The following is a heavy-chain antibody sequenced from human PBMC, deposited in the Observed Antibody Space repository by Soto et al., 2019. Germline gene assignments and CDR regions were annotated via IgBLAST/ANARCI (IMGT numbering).Heavy chain of an antibody. D-gene: IGHD3-3*01. J-gene: IGHJ6*02. CDR3: VRVPRSGSSRNGLDV. Sequence: GGSLRLSCAASGFSLSDYDMHWVRQSPEKGLEWVSVIGIPGETKYVGSVKGRFTISRDTAKNSLYLQMNNLRVEDTAVYYCVRVPRSGSSRNGLDVWGQGTTVTVSS. V-gene: IGHV3-13*01. CDR1: GFSLSDYD. CDR2: IGIPGET.